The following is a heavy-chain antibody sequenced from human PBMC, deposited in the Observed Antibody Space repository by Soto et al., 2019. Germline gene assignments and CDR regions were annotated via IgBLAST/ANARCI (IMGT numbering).Heavy chain of an antibody. CDR3: ARSLHNCSSTSGYIGRFDP. Sequence: QVTLKESGPVLVKPTETLTLTCTVSGFSLSNARMGVSWIRQPPGKALEWLAHIFSNDEKSYSPSLKSRLTTSKDTSKSQLVLTMTHMHPVDTATYSCARSLHNCSSTSGYIGRFDPWGQGTLVTVSS. CDR1: GFSLSNARMG. V-gene: IGHV2-26*01. CDR2: IFSNDEK. D-gene: IGHD2-2*02. J-gene: IGHJ5*02.